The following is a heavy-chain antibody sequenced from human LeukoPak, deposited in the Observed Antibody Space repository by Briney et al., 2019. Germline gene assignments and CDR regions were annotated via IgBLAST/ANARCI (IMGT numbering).Heavy chain of an antibody. V-gene: IGHV4-34*01. CDR1: GGSFNGYY. Sequence: SETLSLTCAVYGGSFNGYYWSWIRQPPGKGLELIWEINHSRSTNYNQSLRSRVTISVDTSKNQSSLKLSSVTAADTAVYYCARDSSTRNNWFDPWGQGTLVTVSS. CDR2: INHSRST. D-gene: IGHD6-13*01. CDR3: ARDSSTRNNWFDP. J-gene: IGHJ5*02.